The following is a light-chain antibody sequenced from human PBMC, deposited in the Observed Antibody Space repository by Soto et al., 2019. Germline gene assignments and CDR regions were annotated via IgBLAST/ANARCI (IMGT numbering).Light chain of an antibody. J-gene: IGLJ1*01. CDR2: DVS. CDR1: SSDVGGYNY. Sequence: QSALTQPRSVSGSPGQAVTISCTGTSSDVGGYNYVSWYQQHPGKAPKRRIYDVSKRPSGVPDRFSGSKSGNTAALTISGLQAEDEADYCCCSHAGSYAYVFGPGTKLTVL. CDR3: CSHAGSYAYV. V-gene: IGLV2-11*01.